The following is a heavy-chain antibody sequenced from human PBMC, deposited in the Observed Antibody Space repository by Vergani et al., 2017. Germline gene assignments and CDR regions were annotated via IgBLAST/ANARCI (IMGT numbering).Heavy chain of an antibody. D-gene: IGHD2-21*01. CDR1: GGSISSGDYY. J-gene: IGHJ4*02. V-gene: IGHV4-30-4*08. CDR3: ARGALWWLRQIDS. Sequence: QVQLQESGPGLVKPSQTLSLTCTVSGGSISSGDYYWSWIRQPPGKGLEWIGYIYYSGSNYYNPSLKSRVTISVDTSKNQFSLKLSSVTAADTAVYYCARGALWWLRQIDSWGQGTLVTVSS. CDR2: IYYSGSN.